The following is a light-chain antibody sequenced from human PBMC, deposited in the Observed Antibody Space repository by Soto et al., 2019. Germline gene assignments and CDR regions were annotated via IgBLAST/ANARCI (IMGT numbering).Light chain of an antibody. CDR1: LTVADW. V-gene: IGKV1-5*03. CDR2: MAS. CDR3: QQYNVYPWT. Sequence: SQMTQYTATLSASVGDTVTMTCRASLTVADWLAWYQQKPGKAPRLLIYMASTLQSGVPSRFSGTRSGTQFILTINNLQPDDSATYYCQQYNVYPWTFGQGTKVDIK. J-gene: IGKJ1*01.